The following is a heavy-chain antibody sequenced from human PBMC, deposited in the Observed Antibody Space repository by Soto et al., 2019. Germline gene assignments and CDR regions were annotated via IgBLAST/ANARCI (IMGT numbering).Heavy chain of an antibody. J-gene: IGHJ6*03. V-gene: IGHV3-72*01. CDR1: GFTFSDHY. CDR2: TRNKANSYST. Sequence: GSLRLSCAASGFTFSDHYMDWVRQAPGKGLEWVGRTRNKANSYSTEYAASVKGRFTISRDDSKNSLYLQMNSLTAGDTAVYYCAKGPHSASGYYYMDVWGKGTKVTVSS. CDR3: AKGPHSASGYYYMDV. D-gene: IGHD3-10*01.